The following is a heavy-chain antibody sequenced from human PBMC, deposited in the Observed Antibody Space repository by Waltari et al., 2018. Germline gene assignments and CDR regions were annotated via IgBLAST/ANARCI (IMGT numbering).Heavy chain of an antibody. V-gene: IGHV3-48*04. CDR3: ARDRGGGSSYFMDV. Sequence: EVQLVESGGDLVQPGASLRLSCAASGFTFSSYGLNWVRQAPGKGLEWISYISDSSTTIYYADSEKGRFTISRDNAKNSLYLLMNSLRAEDTGVYYCARDRGGGSSYFMDVWGKGTTVTVSS. CDR1: GFTFSSYG. CDR2: ISDSSTTI. D-gene: IGHD2-15*01. J-gene: IGHJ6*03.